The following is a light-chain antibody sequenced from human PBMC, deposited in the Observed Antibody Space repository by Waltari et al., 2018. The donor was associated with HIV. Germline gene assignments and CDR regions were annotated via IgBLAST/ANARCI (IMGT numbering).Light chain of an antibody. CDR3: QQYGSSPPKYT. CDR2: GAS. Sequence: EIVLTPSPGPLSLAPGERTNLPCRASQSGSSSYSACYQQKPGQAPRLLLYGASSRATGIPDRVSGSGSGIYFTLTISRLEPEDFAVYYCQQYGSSPPKYTFGQGTKLEIK. V-gene: IGKV3-20*01. J-gene: IGKJ2*01. CDR1: QSGSSSY.